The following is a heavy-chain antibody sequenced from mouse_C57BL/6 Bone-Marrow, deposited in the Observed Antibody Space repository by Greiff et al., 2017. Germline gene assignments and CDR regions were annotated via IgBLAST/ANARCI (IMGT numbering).Heavy chain of an antibody. Sequence: VQLQQSGAELVRPGASVTLSCKASGYTFTDYEMHWVKQTPVHGLEWIGAIDPDTGGTAYNQKFKGKAILTADKSSSTASLELRSLTSEDSAVYYCTRYGSSYCWFAYWGQGTLVTVSA. CDR2: IDPDTGGT. D-gene: IGHD1-1*01. CDR3: TRYGSSYCWFAY. CDR1: GYTFTDYE. V-gene: IGHV1-15*01. J-gene: IGHJ3*01.